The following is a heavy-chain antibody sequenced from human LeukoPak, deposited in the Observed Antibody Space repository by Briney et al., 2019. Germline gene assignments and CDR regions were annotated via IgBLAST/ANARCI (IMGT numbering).Heavy chain of an antibody. CDR1: GFTFDDYG. V-gene: IGHV3-20*04. D-gene: IGHD6-13*01. CDR2: INWNGGST. CDR3: ARDGVSIAAAGTEYYYYYYMDV. J-gene: IGHJ6*03. Sequence: PGGSLRLSCAASGFTFDDYGMSWVRQAPGKGLEWVSGINWNGGSTGYADSVKGRFTISRDNAKNSLYLQMNSLRAEDTALYYCARDGVSIAAAGTEYYYYYYMDVWGKGTTVTVSS.